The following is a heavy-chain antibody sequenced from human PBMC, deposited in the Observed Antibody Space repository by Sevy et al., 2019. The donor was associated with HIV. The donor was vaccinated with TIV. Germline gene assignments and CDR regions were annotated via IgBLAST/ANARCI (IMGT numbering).Heavy chain of an antibody. CDR1: GYTFASYG. D-gene: IGHD2-15*01. Sequence: ASVKVSCKASGYTFASYGISWVRQAPGQGLEWMGWMRAYNGNTNYAQKLQGRVTMTTDTSTSTAYMELRSLRSDDTAVYYCARFVVVVAATLFSPYYYYMDVWGKGTTVTVSS. CDR3: ARFVVVVAATLFSPYYYYMDV. CDR2: MRAYNGNT. J-gene: IGHJ6*03. V-gene: IGHV1-18*01.